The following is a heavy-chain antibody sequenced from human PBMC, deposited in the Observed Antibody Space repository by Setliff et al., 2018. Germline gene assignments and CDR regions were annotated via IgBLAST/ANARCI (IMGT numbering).Heavy chain of an antibody. D-gene: IGHD1-1*01. CDR1: GGSISSSDFY. Sequence: SETLSLTCTVSGGSISSSDFYWGWIRQPPGKGLEWIGSIYYSGTTYYNPSLKSPVTISIDTSKNHFSLRLTSVTAADTAVYYCARTGTYRYFDYWGQGALVTVSS. CDR2: IYYSGTT. J-gene: IGHJ4*02. CDR3: ARTGTYRYFDY. V-gene: IGHV4-39*01.